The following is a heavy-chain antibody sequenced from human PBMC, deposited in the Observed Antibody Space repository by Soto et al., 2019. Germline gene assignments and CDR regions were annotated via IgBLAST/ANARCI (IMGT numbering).Heavy chain of an antibody. V-gene: IGHV4-31*03. CDR3: ARMYSSGSGWFHP. CDR1: GYSITAGRYY. J-gene: IGHJ5*02. D-gene: IGHD6-19*01. CDR2: FYSSGSI. Sequence: LQESGPGLVKPSQTLSLTCFVSGYSITAGRYYWSWIRHLPGKGLEWIGSFYSSGSIIYNPSLRSRVSISGDTSSNHFSMSLTSVTGADTGRYYCARMYSSGSGWFHPWGQGTLVTVSS.